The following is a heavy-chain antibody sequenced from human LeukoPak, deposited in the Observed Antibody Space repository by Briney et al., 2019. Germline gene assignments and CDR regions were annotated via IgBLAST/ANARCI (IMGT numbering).Heavy chain of an antibody. V-gene: IGHV4-59*01. Sequence: SETLSLTCTVSGGSISSYYWSWIRQPPGKGLEWIGYIYYSGSTNYNPSLKSRVNISVEKSKNKFSLKQSSVTAADTAVYYCARDRRVGANPSYYYGMDVWGQGTTVTVSS. CDR2: IYYSGST. D-gene: IGHD1-26*01. CDR1: GGSISSYY. J-gene: IGHJ6*02. CDR3: ARDRRVGANPSYYYGMDV.